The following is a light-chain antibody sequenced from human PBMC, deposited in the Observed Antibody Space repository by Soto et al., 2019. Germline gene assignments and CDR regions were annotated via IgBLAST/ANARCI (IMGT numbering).Light chain of an antibody. CDR1: QSISSY. Sequence: DIQMTQSPSSLSASVGDRVTITCRASQSISSYVNWYQQKPGKAPKLLIYAASSLQSGVPSRFSGSGSGTEFTLTISSLQPEDFATYYCLQHNSYPLTFGGGTKVDIK. CDR3: LQHNSYPLT. CDR2: AAS. J-gene: IGKJ4*01. V-gene: IGKV1-17*01.